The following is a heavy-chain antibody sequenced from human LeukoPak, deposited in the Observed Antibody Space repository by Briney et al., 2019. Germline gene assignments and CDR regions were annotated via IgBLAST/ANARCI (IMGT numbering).Heavy chain of an antibody. CDR2: ISSSSSYI. CDR3: AKDHVVSGSYQGFDY. Sequence: PGGSLRLSCAASGFTFSSYSMNWVRQAPGKGLEWVSSISSSSSYIYYADSVKGRFTISRDNSKNTLYLQMNSLRAEDTAVYYCAKDHVVSGSYQGFDYWGQGTLVTVSS. CDR1: GFTFSSYS. D-gene: IGHD1-26*01. J-gene: IGHJ4*02. V-gene: IGHV3-21*04.